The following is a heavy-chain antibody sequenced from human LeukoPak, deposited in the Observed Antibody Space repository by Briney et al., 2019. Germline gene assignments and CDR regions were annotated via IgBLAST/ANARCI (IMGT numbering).Heavy chain of an antibody. CDR1: GFTVSSNY. J-gene: IGHJ6*02. CDR2: IYSGGST. D-gene: IGHD6-13*01. Sequence: QAGGSLRLSCAASGFTVSSNYMSWVRQAPGKGLEWVSVIYSGGSTCYADSVKGRFTISRDISKNTLYLQMNSLRAEDTAVYYCARDRSSWFYGMDVWGQGTTVTVS. V-gene: IGHV3-53*01. CDR3: ARDRSSWFYGMDV.